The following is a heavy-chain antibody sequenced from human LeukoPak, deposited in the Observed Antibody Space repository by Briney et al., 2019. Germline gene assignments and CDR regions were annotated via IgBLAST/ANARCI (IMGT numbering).Heavy chain of an antibody. CDR2: INPNNGVT. CDR3: AREGLDGSDY. D-gene: IGHD5-12*01. V-gene: IGHV1-2*06. CDR1: GYTFTSYY. Sequence: ASVKVSCKASGYTFTSYYIHWVRQAPGQGLEWMGRINPNNGVTNYAKNFQGRVTMTRDTSISTANMELRRLRYDDTAVYFCAREGLDGSDYWGQGTLVTVSS. J-gene: IGHJ4*02.